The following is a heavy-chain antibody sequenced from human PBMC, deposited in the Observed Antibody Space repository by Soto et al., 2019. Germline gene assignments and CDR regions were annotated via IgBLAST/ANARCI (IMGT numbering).Heavy chain of an antibody. V-gene: IGHV3-30*18. D-gene: IGHD6-13*01. J-gene: IGHJ1*01. CDR3: AKDRASGYSSSWYKGYFQH. CDR1: GFTFSSYG. Sequence: GGSLRLSCAASGFTFSSYGMHWFRQAPGKGLEWVAVISYDGSNKYYADSVKGRFTISRDNSKNTLYLQMNSLRAEDTAVYYCAKDRASGYSSSWYKGYFQHWGQGTLVTVSS. CDR2: ISYDGSNK.